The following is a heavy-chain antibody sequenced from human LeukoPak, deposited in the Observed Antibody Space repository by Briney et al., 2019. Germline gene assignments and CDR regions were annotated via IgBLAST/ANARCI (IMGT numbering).Heavy chain of an antibody. CDR2: ISGSGCST. Sequence: GGSLRLSCAASGFTFSSYAMSWVRQAPGKGLEWVSVISGSGCSTYYADSVKGRFTISRDNSKNTLYLQMNSLRAEDTAVYYCAKGHYYGSGSYPILFYYYYYGMDVWGKGTTVTVSS. V-gene: IGHV3-23*01. D-gene: IGHD3-10*01. J-gene: IGHJ6*04. CDR3: AKGHYYGSGSYPILFYYYYYGMDV. CDR1: GFTFSSYA.